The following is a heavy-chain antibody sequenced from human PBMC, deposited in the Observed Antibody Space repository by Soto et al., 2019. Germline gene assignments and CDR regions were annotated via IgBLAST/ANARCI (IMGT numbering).Heavy chain of an antibody. D-gene: IGHD5-12*01. Sequence: QVQLVQSGAEEKKPGASVKVSCKASGYTFTNYAMHWVRQAPGQRLEWMGWINAGNGNTKYSQKFQGRLTITRDTSASTAYMELSSLRFEDTAVYYCARVSGYYLPDYWGQGTLVTVSS. CDR2: INAGNGNT. CDR1: GYTFTNYA. V-gene: IGHV1-3*05. J-gene: IGHJ4*02. CDR3: ARVSGYYLPDY.